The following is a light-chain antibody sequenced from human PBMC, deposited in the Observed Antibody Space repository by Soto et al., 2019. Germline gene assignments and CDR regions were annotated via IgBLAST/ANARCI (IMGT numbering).Light chain of an antibody. CDR2: AAS. V-gene: IGKV1-39*01. CDR1: QSINSY. J-gene: IGKJ1*01. CDR3: QQSYSTPRT. Sequence: DIQMTQSPSSLSASVGDRVTITCRASQSINSYLNWYQQKPGKAPKLLIYAASSLQSGAPSRFSGSGSGRDFTLTISSLQPEDFATYYCQQSYSTPRTFGQGTKVDIK.